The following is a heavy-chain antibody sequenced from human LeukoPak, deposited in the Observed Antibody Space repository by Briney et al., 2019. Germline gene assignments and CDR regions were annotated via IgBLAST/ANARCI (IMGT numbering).Heavy chain of an antibody. Sequence: PGGSLRLSCAASGFTFSSYGMHWVRQAPGKGLEWVAVISYEWSNKYYLDSVKGRFTISRDNSKNTLYLQMNSLRVEDTAVYYCAKDQAGYSNYFEHWGQGTPVTVSS. D-gene: IGHD5-18*01. CDR2: ISYEWSNK. J-gene: IGHJ4*02. V-gene: IGHV3-30*18. CDR3: AKDQAGYSNYFEH. CDR1: GFTFSSYG.